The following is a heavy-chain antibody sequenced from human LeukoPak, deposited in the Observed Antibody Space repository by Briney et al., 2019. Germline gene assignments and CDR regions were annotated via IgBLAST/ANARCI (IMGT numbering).Heavy chain of an antibody. CDR3: AKDLGHYGSGSYYNQWLFDY. Sequence: GGSLRLSCAASGFTFSSYGMHWVRQAPGKGLEWVAFIRYDGSNKYYADSVKGRFTISRDNSKNTLYLQMNSLRAEDTAVYYCAKDLGHYGSGSYYNQWLFDYWGQGTLVTVSS. CDR1: GFTFSSYG. D-gene: IGHD3-10*01. CDR2: IRYDGSNK. J-gene: IGHJ4*02. V-gene: IGHV3-30*02.